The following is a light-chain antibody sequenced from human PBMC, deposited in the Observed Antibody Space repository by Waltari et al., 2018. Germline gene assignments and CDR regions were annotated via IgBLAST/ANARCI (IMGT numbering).Light chain of an antibody. CDR3: AAWDDSLRVSYV. CDR1: NSNIGRNS. V-gene: IGLV1-47*01. Sequence: QSVLTQPPSASGTPGQRVTISCSGTNSNIGRNSVFWYQQLPGTAPKLLIYRDKQRPSGVPDRCSGSKSGTSACLAISGLRSEDEADYCCAAWDDSLRVSYVFGSGTKVTV. J-gene: IGLJ1*01. CDR2: RDK.